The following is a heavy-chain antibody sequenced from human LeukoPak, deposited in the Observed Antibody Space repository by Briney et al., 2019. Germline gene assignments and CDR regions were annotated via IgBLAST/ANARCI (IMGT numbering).Heavy chain of an antibody. CDR1: GYIFTSYD. V-gene: IGHV1-8*01. CDR3: ARVKGVAIVLMVYAIPNYYYYGMDV. CDR2: MNPNSGNT. J-gene: IGHJ6*02. Sequence: ASVTVSCKASGYIFTSYDINWVRPATGQGLEWMGCMNPNSGNTGYAQKFQGRVTMTRNTSISTAYMELSSLRSEDTAVYYCARVKGVAIVLMVYAIPNYYYYGMDVWGQGTTVTVSS. D-gene: IGHD2-8*01.